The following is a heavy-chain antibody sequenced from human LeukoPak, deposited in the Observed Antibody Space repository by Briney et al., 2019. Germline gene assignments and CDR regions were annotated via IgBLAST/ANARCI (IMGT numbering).Heavy chain of an antibody. Sequence: GGSLRLSCAVSGFSFSSYWMSWVRQAPGKGLEWVANIKQDGSEKYYVDSVKGRFIISRDNAKNSLYLQMNSLRAEDTAVYYCARDSSSPLWGQGTLVTVS. V-gene: IGHV3-7*03. CDR1: GFSFSSYW. CDR3: ARDSSSPL. J-gene: IGHJ4*02. CDR2: IKQDGSEK. D-gene: IGHD6-6*01.